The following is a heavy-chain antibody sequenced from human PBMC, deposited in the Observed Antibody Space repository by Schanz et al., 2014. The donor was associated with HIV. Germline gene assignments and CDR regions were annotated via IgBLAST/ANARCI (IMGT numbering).Heavy chain of an antibody. CDR1: GFTFSSYG. V-gene: IGHV3-33*03. D-gene: IGHD5-18*01. CDR2: IWYDGSNK. CDR3: AKDRGGGSGMVTNYYYGMDV. Sequence: QVQLVESGGGVVQPGKSLRLSCAASGFTFSSYGMHWVRQAPGKGLEWVAVIWYDGSNKYYTDSVKGRFTISRDNAKNSLYLQMNNLRTEDTALYYCAKDRGGGSGMVTNYYYGMDVWGQGTTVTVSS. J-gene: IGHJ6*02.